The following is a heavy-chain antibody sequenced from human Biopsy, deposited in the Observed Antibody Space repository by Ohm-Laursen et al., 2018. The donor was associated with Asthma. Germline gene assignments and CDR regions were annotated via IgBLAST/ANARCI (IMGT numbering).Heavy chain of an antibody. D-gene: IGHD3-10*01. V-gene: IGHV1-18*01. CDR3: ARAVDYSHYYGIDV. CDR2: ISVYNGNT. CDR1: GYTFNSAG. J-gene: IGHJ6*02. Sequence: EASEKVSCKTSGYTFNSAGITWVRQAPGQGLEWMGWISVYNGNTKVAQKLQDRVTMITDTSTSTAYMELRSLRSDDTAVYFCARAVDYSHYYGIDVWGQGTTVTVS.